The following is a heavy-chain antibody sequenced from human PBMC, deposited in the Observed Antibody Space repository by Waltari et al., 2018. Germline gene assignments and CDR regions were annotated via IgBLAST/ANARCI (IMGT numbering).Heavy chain of an antibody. J-gene: IGHJ4*02. CDR3: VSDRTKWY. V-gene: IGHV3-74*01. CDR1: GFTFSVYW. CDR2: IKGDGSIT. Sequence: EVEVVESGGGLVQDGGSLRLSCAASGFTFSVYWMHWVRQVQGKGLVGVSRIKGDGSITNYADSVKGRFTISRDNAKKMVYLQMNSLRAEDTAVYYCVSDRTKWYWGQGALVTVSS. D-gene: IGHD1-26*01.